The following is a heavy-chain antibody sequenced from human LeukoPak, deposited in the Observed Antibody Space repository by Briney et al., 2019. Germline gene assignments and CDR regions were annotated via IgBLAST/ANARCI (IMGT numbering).Heavy chain of an antibody. CDR1: GFTFSSYS. CDR2: ISATSNNI. CDR3: ARDTSGYTFDD. J-gene: IGHJ4*02. V-gene: IGHV3-21*01. D-gene: IGHD5-18*01. Sequence: PGGSLRLSCAASGFTFSSYSMNWVRQAPGKGLEWVSSISATSNNIYYADSVKGRFTISRDNAKNSLYLQMNSLRAEDTAVYYWARDTSGYTFDDWGQGTLVTVSS.